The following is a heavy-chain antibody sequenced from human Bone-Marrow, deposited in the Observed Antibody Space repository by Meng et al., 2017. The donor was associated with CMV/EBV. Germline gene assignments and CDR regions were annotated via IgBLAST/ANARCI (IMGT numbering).Heavy chain of an antibody. V-gene: IGHV4-59*01. CDR1: GGSISSYY. J-gene: IGHJ2*01. CDR3: ARARLRSSWYSSRTNWYFDL. D-gene: IGHD6-13*01. CDR2: IYYSGST. Sequence: SEPLSLTCTVSGGSISSYYWSWIRQPPGKGLEWIGYIYYSGSTNYNPSLKSRVTISVDTSKNQFSLKLSSVTAADTAVYYCARARLRSSWYSSRTNWYFDLWGRGTLVTVSS.